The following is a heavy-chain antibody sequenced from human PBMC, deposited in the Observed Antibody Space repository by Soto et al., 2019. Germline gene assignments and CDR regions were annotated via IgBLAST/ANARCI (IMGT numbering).Heavy chain of an antibody. CDR1: GFTFRNYA. V-gene: IGHV3-23*01. Sequence: LLESGGGLVQPGESLKLSCAVSGFTFRNYAMSWVRQAPGKGLEGVAGITGTGSSTYYSDSVRGRFTISRDNSKNTLYLLMNSLRAEDTAVYWCAKTPNSRLLNAWGQGALVTVSS. J-gene: IGHJ5*02. CDR3: AKTPNSRLLNA. D-gene: IGHD3-9*01. CDR2: ITGTGSST.